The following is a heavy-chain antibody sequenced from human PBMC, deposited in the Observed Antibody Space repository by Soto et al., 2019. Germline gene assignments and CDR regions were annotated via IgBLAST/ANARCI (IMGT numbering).Heavy chain of an antibody. Sequence: ASVKVSCKASGYTFSNYGITWLRQSPGHGLEWLGWVTSYNGDTNYAQKVQDRVAMTTDTSTKTAYMELRSLRPDDTAVYYCARDGRTPFYYYGMDVWGQGTTVTVSS. D-gene: IGHD2-15*01. CDR2: VTSYNGDT. CDR1: GYTFSNYG. CDR3: ARDGRTPFYYYGMDV. V-gene: IGHV1-18*01. J-gene: IGHJ6*02.